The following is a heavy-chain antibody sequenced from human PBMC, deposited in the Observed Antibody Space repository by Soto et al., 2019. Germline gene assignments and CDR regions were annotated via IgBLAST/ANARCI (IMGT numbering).Heavy chain of an antibody. J-gene: IGHJ4*02. V-gene: IGHV3-23*01. D-gene: IGHD2-2*01. CDR1: GFTFSSYA. CDR2: ISGSGGST. CDR3: ASDRSSTSCYHY. Sequence: GGSLRLSCAASGFTFSSYAMSWVRQAPGKGLEWVSAISGSGGSTYYADSVKGRFTISRDNSKNTLYLQMNSLRAEDTAVYYCASDRSSTSCYHYWGQGTLVTVSS.